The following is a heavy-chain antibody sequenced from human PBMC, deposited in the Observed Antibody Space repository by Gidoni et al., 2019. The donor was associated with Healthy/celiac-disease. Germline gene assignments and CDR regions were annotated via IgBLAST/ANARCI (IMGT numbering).Heavy chain of an antibody. CDR1: GFTFSSYG. D-gene: IGHD3-16*02. Sequence: QVQLVESGGGVVQPGRSLRLSCAASGFTFSSYGMHWVRQAPGKGLEWVAVISYDGSNKYYADSVKGRFTISRDNSKNTLYLQMNSLRAEDTAVYYCAKPYYDYVWGSYHHFDYWGQGTLVTVSS. CDR2: ISYDGSNK. V-gene: IGHV3-30*18. J-gene: IGHJ4*02. CDR3: AKPYYDYVWGSYHHFDY.